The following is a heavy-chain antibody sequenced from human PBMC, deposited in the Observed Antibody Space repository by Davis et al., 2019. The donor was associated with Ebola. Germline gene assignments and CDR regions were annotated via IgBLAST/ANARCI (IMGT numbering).Heavy chain of an antibody. J-gene: IGHJ4*02. CDR1: GYSFTSYW. CDR2: IYPGDSDT. Sequence: GESLKISCKGSGYSFTSYWIAWVRQMPGKGLEWMGTIYPGDSDTRYSPSFRGQVTISADKSFSTAYLQWSGLKASDTAMYYCARMGKSYYDSLWDYWGQGTLVTVSS. V-gene: IGHV5-51*01. D-gene: IGHD3-10*01. CDR3: ARMGKSYYDSLWDY.